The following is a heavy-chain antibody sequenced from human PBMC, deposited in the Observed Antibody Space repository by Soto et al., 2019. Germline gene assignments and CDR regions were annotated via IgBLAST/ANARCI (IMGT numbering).Heavy chain of an antibody. V-gene: IGHV4-31*03. CDR1: GSFTSNGRYH. J-gene: IGHJ1*01. Sequence: SETLSLPCTVSGSFTSNGRYHWNWVRKHPGNGLAWLGYINYDGSFYYNPSLKSRLTMTVHTYENQFSPKLTSVTAADTAVYFCATLQAGARGRGYWG. D-gene: IGHD3-22*01. CDR3: ATLQAGARGRGY. CDR2: INYDGSF.